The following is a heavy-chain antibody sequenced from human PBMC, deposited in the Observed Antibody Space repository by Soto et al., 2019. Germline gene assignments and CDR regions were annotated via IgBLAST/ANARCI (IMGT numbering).Heavy chain of an antibody. Sequence: EVQLVESGGGLVQPGGSLRLSCAASGFTFSSYWMSWVRQAPGKGLEWVANIKQDGSEKYYVDSVKGRFTISRDNAKXXLXXXXXXLRAEDTAVYYCARGRGCSTGCHNFDYWGQGTLVTVSS. CDR2: IKQDGSEK. CDR3: ARGRGCSTGCHNFDY. J-gene: IGHJ4*02. CDR1: GFTFSSYW. V-gene: IGHV3-7*01. D-gene: IGHD2-2*01.